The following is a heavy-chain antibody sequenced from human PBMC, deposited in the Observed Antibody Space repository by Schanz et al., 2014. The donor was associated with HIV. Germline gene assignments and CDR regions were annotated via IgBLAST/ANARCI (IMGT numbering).Heavy chain of an antibody. CDR3: AIPSSGWSTFDY. J-gene: IGHJ4*02. Sequence: QVQLVQSGAEVKKPGASVRVSCKASEYTFTGYYVHWVRQAPGQGLEWMGWINPNSGGTKFAQKFQGRLTVTRDTSISTAYMELTTLRSDDTALYYCAIPSSGWSTFDYWGQGTLVTVSS. CDR1: EYTFTGYY. CDR2: INPNSGGT. D-gene: IGHD6-19*01. V-gene: IGHV1-2*02.